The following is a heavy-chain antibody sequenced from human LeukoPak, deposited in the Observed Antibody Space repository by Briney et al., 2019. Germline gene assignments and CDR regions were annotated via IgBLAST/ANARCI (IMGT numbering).Heavy chain of an antibody. CDR3: ARGPQPPRYSSSWYVGWFDP. J-gene: IGHJ5*02. V-gene: IGHV4-34*01. CDR1: GGSFSGYY. CDR2: INHSGST. D-gene: IGHD6-13*01. Sequence: SETLSLTCAVYGGSFSGYYWSWILQPPGKGLEWIGEINHSGSTNYNPSLKSRVTISVDTSKNQFSLKLSSVTAADTAVYYCARGPQPPRYSSSWYVGWFDPWGQGTLVTVSS.